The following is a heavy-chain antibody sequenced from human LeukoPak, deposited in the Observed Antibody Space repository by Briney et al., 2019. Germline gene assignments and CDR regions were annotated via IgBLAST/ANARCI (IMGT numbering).Heavy chain of an antibody. CDR3: ARESYYYDSSGYYPRSFDY. CDR2: ISGNGGST. V-gene: IGHV3-64*01. D-gene: IGHD3-22*01. Sequence: GGSLRLSCAASGFTFSSYAMHWVRQGPGEGLEYVSAISGNGGSTYYANSVKGRFTISRDNSKNTLYLQMGSLRAEDTAVYYCARESYYYDSSGYYPRSFDYWGQGTLVTVSS. CDR1: GFTFSSYA. J-gene: IGHJ4*02.